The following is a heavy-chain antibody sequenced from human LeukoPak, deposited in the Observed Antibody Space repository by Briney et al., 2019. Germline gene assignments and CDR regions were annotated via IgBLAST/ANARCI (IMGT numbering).Heavy chain of an antibody. CDR1: GGSISSYY. CDR2: TYYSGST. V-gene: IGHV4-59*08. J-gene: IGHJ6*03. D-gene: IGHD1-1*01. CDR3: TLEPRGNYYYYMDV. Sequence: SETLSLTCTVSGGSISSYYWSWIRQPPGKGLEWIGYTYYSGSTNYNPSLKSRVTISVDTSKNQFSLKLSSVTAADTAVYYCTLEPRGNYYYYMDVWGKGTTVTVSS.